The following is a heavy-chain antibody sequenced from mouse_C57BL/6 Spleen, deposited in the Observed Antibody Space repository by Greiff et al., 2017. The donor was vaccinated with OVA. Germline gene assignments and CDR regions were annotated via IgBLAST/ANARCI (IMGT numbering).Heavy chain of an antibody. CDR3: ARSYYGSSYRDFDV. Sequence: VQLQQPGTELVKPGASVKLSCKASGYTFTSYWMHWVKQRPGPGLEWIGNINPSNGGTNYNEKFKSKATLTVDKSSSAAYMQLSSLTSEDSAVYDCARSYYGSSYRDFDVWGTGTTVTVSS. J-gene: IGHJ1*03. D-gene: IGHD1-1*01. V-gene: IGHV1-53*01. CDR1: GYTFTSYW. CDR2: INPSNGGT.